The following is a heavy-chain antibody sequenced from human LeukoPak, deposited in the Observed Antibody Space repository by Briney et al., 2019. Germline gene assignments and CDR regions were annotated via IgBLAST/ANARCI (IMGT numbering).Heavy chain of an antibody. V-gene: IGHV1-2*02. CDR3: ATHSSGYYYYYMDV. Sequence: ASVKVSCKASGYTFTGYYMHWVRQAPGQGLEWMGWINPNSGGTNYAQKFQGRVTMTRDTSTSTAYMELSRLRSDDTAVYYCATHSSGYYYYYMDVWAKGPRSPSP. D-gene: IGHD6-19*01. J-gene: IGHJ6*03. CDR2: INPNSGGT. CDR1: GYTFTGYY.